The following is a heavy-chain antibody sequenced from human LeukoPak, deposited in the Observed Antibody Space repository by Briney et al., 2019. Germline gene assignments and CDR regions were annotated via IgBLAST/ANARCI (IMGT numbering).Heavy chain of an antibody. CDR1: GLTFSSYS. D-gene: IGHD3-10*01. CDR2: ISSSSSYI. CDR3: ARTLYGSGSHNWFDP. Sequence: GGSLRLSCAASGLTFSSYSMNWVRQAPGKGLEWVSSISSSSSYIYYADSVKGRFTISRDNAKNSLYLQMNSLRAEDTAVYYCARTLYGSGSHNWFDPWGQGTLVTVSS. J-gene: IGHJ5*02. V-gene: IGHV3-21*01.